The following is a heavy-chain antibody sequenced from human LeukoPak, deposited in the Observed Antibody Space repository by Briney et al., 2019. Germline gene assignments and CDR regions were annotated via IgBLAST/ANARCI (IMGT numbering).Heavy chain of an antibody. V-gene: IGHV4-59*01. CDR3: ARVKSTGSYNYYYYYMDV. CDR1: GGSISSYY. CDR2: IYYSGST. J-gene: IGHJ6*03. Sequence: SETLSLTCTVSGGSISSYYWSWIRQPLGKGLEWIGYIYYSGSTNYNPSLKSRVTISVDTSKNQFSLKLSSVTAADTAVYYCARVKSTGSYNYYYYYMDVWGKGTTVTVSS. D-gene: IGHD1-26*01.